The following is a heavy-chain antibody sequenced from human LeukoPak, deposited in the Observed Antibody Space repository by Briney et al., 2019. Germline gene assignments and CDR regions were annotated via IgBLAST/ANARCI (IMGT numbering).Heavy chain of an antibody. Sequence: PGESLKISCKGSGYSFTSYWIGWVRQMPGKGLEWMGIIYPGDSDTRYSPSFQGQVTISADNSISTAYLQWSSLKASDTAMYYCARFNGSGQWSYYYGMDVWGQGTTVTVSS. V-gene: IGHV5-51*01. CDR3: ARFNGSGQWSYYYGMDV. J-gene: IGHJ6*02. CDR1: GYSFTSYW. D-gene: IGHD3-10*01. CDR2: IYPGDSDT.